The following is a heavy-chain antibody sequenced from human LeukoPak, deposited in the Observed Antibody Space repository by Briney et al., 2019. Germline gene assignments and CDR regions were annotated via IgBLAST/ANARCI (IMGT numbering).Heavy chain of an antibody. CDR2: INHSGST. D-gene: IGHD3-10*01. V-gene: IGHV4-34*01. CDR3: ARGGRRITIVRGVMFDY. Sequence: SETLSLTCAVYGGSFSGYYWSWIRQPSGKGLEWIGEINHSGSTNYNPSLKSRVTISVDTSKNQFSLKLSSVTAADTAVYDCARGGRRITIVRGVMFDYWGQGTLVTVSS. CDR1: GGSFSGYY. J-gene: IGHJ4*02.